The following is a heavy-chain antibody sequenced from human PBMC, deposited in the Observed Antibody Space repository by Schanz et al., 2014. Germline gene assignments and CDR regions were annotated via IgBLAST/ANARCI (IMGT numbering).Heavy chain of an antibody. D-gene: IGHD6-6*01. J-gene: IGHJ4*02. CDR2: ISAYTNNT. CDR3: ARDQSPYTNSSDVRYFDY. CDR1: GYTFTSDS. Sequence: QVQLVQSGAEVKKPGASVKVSCKASGYTFTSDSMHWVRQAPGQGLEWMGWISAYTNNTNYAQKVQGRVTVTTDTSTSTVYLELSSLRSDDTAVYYCARDQSPYTNSSDVRYFDYWGQGSLVTVSS. V-gene: IGHV1-46*01.